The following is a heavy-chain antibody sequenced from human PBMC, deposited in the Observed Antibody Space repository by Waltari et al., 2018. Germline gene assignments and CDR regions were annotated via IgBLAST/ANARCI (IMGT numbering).Heavy chain of an antibody. CDR3: ARGGRGNGAAFDV. CDR2: IKQRGST. CDR1: GGSFRGYS. V-gene: IGHV4-34*01. J-gene: IGHJ3*01. D-gene: IGHD2-15*01. Sequence: QVQLQQWGAGLLKPSETLSLPCAVYGGSFRGYSWCWIRQPPGKWLDGIWEIKQRGSTNSNPARTRRVTRSVDPAKNQFSLKLNSVTDADTAVYYCARGGRGNGAAFDVCGQGTMVTVSS.